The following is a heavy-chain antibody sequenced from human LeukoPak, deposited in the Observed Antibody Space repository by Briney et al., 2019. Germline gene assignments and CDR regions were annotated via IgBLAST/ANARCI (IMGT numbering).Heavy chain of an antibody. CDR2: INPNSGGT. Sequence: GASVKVSCKASGYTFTGYYMHRVRQAPGQGLEWMGWINPNSGGTNYAQKFEGRVTMTRDTSISTAYMELSRMRSDDTAVYYCARIAGTTSPDDYWGQGTLVTVSS. J-gene: IGHJ4*02. V-gene: IGHV1-2*02. CDR1: GYTFTGYY. CDR3: ARIAGTTSPDDY. D-gene: IGHD1-7*01.